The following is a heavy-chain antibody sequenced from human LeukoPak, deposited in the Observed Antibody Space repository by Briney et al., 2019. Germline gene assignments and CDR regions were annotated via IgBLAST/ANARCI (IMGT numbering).Heavy chain of an antibody. CDR1: GFTFSNTW. CDR2: IKSKTDGGTT. Sequence: PGGSLRLSCAASGFTFSNTWMSWVRQAPGKGLEWVGRIKSKTDGGTTDYAAPVKGRFTISRDDSKNTLYLQMNSLKTEDTAVYYCLCSCTSCYQGASWFNPWGQGTLVTVSS. CDR3: LCSCTSCYQGASWFNP. J-gene: IGHJ5*02. V-gene: IGHV3-15*05. D-gene: IGHD2-2*01.